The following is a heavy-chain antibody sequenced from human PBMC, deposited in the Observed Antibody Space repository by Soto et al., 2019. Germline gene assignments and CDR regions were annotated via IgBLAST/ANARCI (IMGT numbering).Heavy chain of an antibody. CDR3: PRSDYGYYARFDY. CDR1: GYTFTSHD. Sequence: QVQLVQSGAEVKKSGASVKVSCKASGYTFTSHDINWVRQATGQGLEWMGWMNPNSGNTGYAQKFQGRVTMTRNTSITTAYMALSSLRSEDTAVYYFPRSDYGYYARFDYWGQGTLVPVSS. CDR2: MNPNSGNT. J-gene: IGHJ4*02. D-gene: IGHD4-17*01. V-gene: IGHV1-8*01.